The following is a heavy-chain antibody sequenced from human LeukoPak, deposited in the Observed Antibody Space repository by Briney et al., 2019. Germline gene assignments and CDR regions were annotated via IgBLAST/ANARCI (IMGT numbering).Heavy chain of an antibody. CDR1: GYRFTSYW. V-gene: IGHV5-51*01. D-gene: IGHD6-19*01. J-gene: IGHJ4*02. CDR3: ARRSSGWYGDY. CDR2: IYTGDSDT. Sequence: GESLQISCKGAGYRFTSYWIGWVRQMPGKGPEWMGIIYTGDSDTRYSPSFQGQVTISADKSISTAYLQWSSLKASDTAMYYCARRSSGWYGDYWGQGTLVTVSS.